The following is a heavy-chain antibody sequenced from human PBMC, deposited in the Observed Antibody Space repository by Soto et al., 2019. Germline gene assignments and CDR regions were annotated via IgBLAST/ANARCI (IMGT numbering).Heavy chain of an antibody. D-gene: IGHD3-10*01. Sequence: QVKLQESGPGLVTPSGTLSLTCAVSGVSLTSGNWWTWVRQSPQRGLEYIGEIFHDGTANYYPSFERRVAMSVDTSRNQFSLKLTSVTAAETAVYFCERLVYDTRLNYMYFDFWGPGTLVTVSS. CDR3: ERLVYDTRLNYMYFDF. CDR1: GVSLTSGNW. V-gene: IGHV4-4*02. J-gene: IGHJ4*02. CDR2: IFHDGTA.